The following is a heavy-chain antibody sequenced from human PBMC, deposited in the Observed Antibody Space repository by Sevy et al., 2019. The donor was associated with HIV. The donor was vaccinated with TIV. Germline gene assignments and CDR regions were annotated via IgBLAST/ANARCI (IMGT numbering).Heavy chain of an antibody. CDR2: IYYSGST. Sequence: SETLSLTCTVSGGSVSSGSYYWSWIRQPPGKGLEWIGYIYYSGSTNYYPSLKSRVTISVDTSKNQFSLKLGSVTAADTAVYYCAREGGNGGNSGDAFDIWGQGTMVTVSS. D-gene: IGHD2-21*02. CDR1: GGSVSSGSYY. J-gene: IGHJ3*02. CDR3: AREGGNGGNSGDAFDI. V-gene: IGHV4-61*01.